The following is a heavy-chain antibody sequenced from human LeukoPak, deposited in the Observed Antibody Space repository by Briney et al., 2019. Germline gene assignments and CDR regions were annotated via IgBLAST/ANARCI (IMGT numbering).Heavy chain of an antibody. Sequence: PGGSLRLSCAASGFTFSSFWMSWVRQAPGKGLEWVANIKQDGSEKYYVDSVKGRFTISRDNAKNSLFLQMNSLRAEDTAVYYCARAYYDSSGFYWDQGTLVTVSS. J-gene: IGHJ4*02. CDR2: IKQDGSEK. CDR1: GFTFSSFW. V-gene: IGHV3-7*01. D-gene: IGHD3-22*01. CDR3: ARAYYDSSGFY.